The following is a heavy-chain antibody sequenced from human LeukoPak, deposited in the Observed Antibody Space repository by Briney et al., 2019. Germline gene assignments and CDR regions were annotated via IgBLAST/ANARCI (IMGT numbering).Heavy chain of an antibody. J-gene: IGHJ4*02. Sequence: ASVKVSCKASGYSFNSYDINWLRQATGQGLEWMGWMTSNSGKTGYAQKFQGRVTMTRDTSISTAYMELSRLRSDDTAVYYCARGSRRAVAGRFDYWGQGTLVTVSS. D-gene: IGHD6-19*01. V-gene: IGHV1-8*01. CDR2: MTSNSGKT. CDR3: ARGSRRAVAGRFDY. CDR1: GYSFNSYD.